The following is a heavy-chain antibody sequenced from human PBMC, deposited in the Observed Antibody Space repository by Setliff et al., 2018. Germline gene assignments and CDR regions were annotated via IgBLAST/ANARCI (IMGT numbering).Heavy chain of an antibody. J-gene: IGHJ4*02. CDR1: GGSISSGSYY. CDR3: ARSFSRREKFLLDY. V-gene: IGHV4-31*03. CDR2: IYYSGST. Sequence: SETLSLTCTVSGGSISSGSYYWSWIRQPPGKGLEWIGYIYYSGSTYYNPSLKSRVTISMDTSKNQFSLKVSSVTAADTAVYYCARSFSRREKFLLDYWGQGALVTVSS.